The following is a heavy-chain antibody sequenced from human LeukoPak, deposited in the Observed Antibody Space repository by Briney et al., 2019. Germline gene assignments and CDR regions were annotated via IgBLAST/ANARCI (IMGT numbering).Heavy chain of an antibody. V-gene: IGHV1-69*05. J-gene: IGHJ4*02. Sequence: ASVKVSCKASGGTFISYAISWVRQAPGQGLEWRGGIIPIFGTANYAQKFQGRVTITTDESTSTAYMELSSLRSEDTAVYYCAREGTIAAAGIFDYWGQGTLVTVSS. CDR1: GGTFISYA. D-gene: IGHD6-13*01. CDR2: IIPIFGTA. CDR3: AREGTIAAAGIFDY.